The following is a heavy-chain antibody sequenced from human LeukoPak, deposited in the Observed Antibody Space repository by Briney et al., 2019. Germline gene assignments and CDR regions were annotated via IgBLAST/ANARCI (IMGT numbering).Heavy chain of an antibody. Sequence: ASVKVSCTASGYTFTIYGISWVRQAPGQGLEWMGWISAYNGNTNYAQKLQGRVTMTTDTSTSTAYMELRSLRSDDTAVYYCARDGRYCSSTSCYRRFDYWGQGTLVTVSS. J-gene: IGHJ4*02. D-gene: IGHD2-2*02. V-gene: IGHV1-18*01. CDR2: ISAYNGNT. CDR3: ARDGRYCSSTSCYRRFDY. CDR1: GYTFTIYG.